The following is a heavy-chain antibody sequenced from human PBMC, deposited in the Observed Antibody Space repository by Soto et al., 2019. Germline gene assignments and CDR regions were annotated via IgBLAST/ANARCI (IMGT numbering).Heavy chain of an antibody. CDR3: ARATFIRKGYYDATDYYYFDY. CDR2: IFYTGST. D-gene: IGHD3-22*01. V-gene: IGHV4-30-2*06. CDR1: GGSISSGGFS. J-gene: IGHJ4*02. Sequence: PXETLSLTCAVSGGSISSGGFSGSWIRQSPGRGLECIGYIFYTGSTYYNPSLKSRVTISVDRSKNQFSLRLTSVTAADTAVYYCARATFIRKGYYDATDYYYFDYWGQGALVTVSS.